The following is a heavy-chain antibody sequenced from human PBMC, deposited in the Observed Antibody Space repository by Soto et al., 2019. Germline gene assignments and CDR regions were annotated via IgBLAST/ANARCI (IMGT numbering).Heavy chain of an antibody. CDR1: GYRFTNYW. Sequence: GESLKISCMGSGYRFTNYWIGWVRQMPGKGLEWMGIIYPGDSHTRYSPSFQGQVTISVDKSNSTASLQWSSLKASDSAMYYCARLSCSGATCYIPYFFDYWGPGTLVTVSS. CDR3: ARLSCSGATCYIPYFFDY. V-gene: IGHV5-51*01. J-gene: IGHJ4*01. D-gene: IGHD2-2*02. CDR2: IYPGDSHT.